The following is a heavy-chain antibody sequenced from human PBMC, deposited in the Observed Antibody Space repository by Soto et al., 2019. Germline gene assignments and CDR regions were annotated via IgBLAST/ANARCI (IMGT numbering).Heavy chain of an antibody. V-gene: IGHV3-30*18. CDR1: GFTFSSHA. D-gene: IGHD2-21*02. Sequence: GGSLRLSCAASGFTFSSHAMTWVRQAPGKGLEWVSVITDDGSNKYYADSVKGRFTISRDNSKNTLYLQMNSLRAEDTAVYYCAKDYLPKNVVVVTVSDVKYGMDVWGQGTTVTVSS. CDR2: ITDDGSNK. CDR3: AKDYLPKNVVVVTVSDVKYGMDV. J-gene: IGHJ6*02.